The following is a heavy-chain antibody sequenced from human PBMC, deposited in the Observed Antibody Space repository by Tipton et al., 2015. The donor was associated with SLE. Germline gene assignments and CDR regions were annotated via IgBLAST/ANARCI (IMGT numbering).Heavy chain of an antibody. CDR2: INGGGIST. D-gene: IGHD6-6*01. J-gene: IGHJ2*01. Sequence: SLRLSCAASGFTFSNYWMHWVRQAPGKGLVWVSRINGGGISTTYADSVRGRFTISRDTAKNTLYLQMNTLRADDTAVYYCARDDPSYWYCDRWGRGTLVTVSS. V-gene: IGHV3-74*01. CDR3: ARDDPSYWYCDR. CDR1: GFTFSNYW.